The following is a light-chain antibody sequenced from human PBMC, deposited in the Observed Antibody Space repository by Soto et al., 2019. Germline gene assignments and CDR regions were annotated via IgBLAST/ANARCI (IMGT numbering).Light chain of an antibody. CDR3: QQLNSYPYT. J-gene: IGKJ2*01. Sequence: DIQLPQSPSFWFASVGDRVTIICRASQGITGYLAWYQQKPGKAPKLLIYAASTLQSGVPSRFSGSGSGTEFTLTISSLQPEDFATYYCQQLNSYPYTFGQGTKLEIK. V-gene: IGKV1-9*01. CDR2: AAS. CDR1: QGITGY.